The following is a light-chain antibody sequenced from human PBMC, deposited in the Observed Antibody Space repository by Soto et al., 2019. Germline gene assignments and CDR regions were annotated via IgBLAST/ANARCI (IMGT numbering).Light chain of an antibody. CDR1: QSVSSSY. J-gene: IGKJ2*01. Sequence: EIVLTQSPGTLSLSPGERATLSCRASQSVSSSYLAWYQQKPGQAPRLLIYGASSRATGIPDRFSGSGSGKDFTLTISRLEPEGFAVYYCQEYGSSPRYTFGQGTKLEIK. CDR2: GAS. V-gene: IGKV3-20*01. CDR3: QEYGSSPRYT.